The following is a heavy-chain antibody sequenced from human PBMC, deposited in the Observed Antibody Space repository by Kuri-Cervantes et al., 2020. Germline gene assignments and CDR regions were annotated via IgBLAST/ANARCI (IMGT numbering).Heavy chain of an antibody. J-gene: IGHJ4*02. V-gene: IGHV4-34*01. D-gene: IGHD6-19*01. CDR1: GGSSSGYK. CDR3: ARVQRGSGWYYFDY. CDR2: INHSGRT. Sequence: SETLSLTCAVYGGSSSGYKWSWIRQPPGKGLEWIGEINHSGRTNYNPSLKSRVTISVDTSKNQFSLKLSSVTAADTAVYYCARVQRGSGWYYFDYWGQGTLVTVSS.